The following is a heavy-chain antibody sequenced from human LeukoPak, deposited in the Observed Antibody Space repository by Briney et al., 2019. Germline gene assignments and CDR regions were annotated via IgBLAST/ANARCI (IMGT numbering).Heavy chain of an antibody. D-gene: IGHD1-1*01. J-gene: IGHJ6*03. CDR3: ARDQLRRNDGYYYYYMDV. V-gene: IGHV4-59*01. CDR2: IYYSGST. CDR1: VGSISSYY. Sequence: SETLSLTCTVSVGSISSYYWSWIRQPPGKGLEWIGYIYYSGSTNYNPSLKSRVTISVDTSKNQFSLKLSSVTAADTAVYYCARDQLRRNDGYYYYYMDVWGKGTTVTVSS.